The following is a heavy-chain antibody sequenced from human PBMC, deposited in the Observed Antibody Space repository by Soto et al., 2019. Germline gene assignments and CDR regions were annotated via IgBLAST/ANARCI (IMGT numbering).Heavy chain of an antibody. D-gene: IGHD3-16*02. Sequence: QVQLVESGGGLVKPGGSLRLSCAAPGFTFSDYYMSWIRQAPGKGPEWVSYLSSSSSYTNYADSVKGRFTISRDNAKNSLYLPMNSLRAEDTAVYYCARDLVAMITFGGVIVPGYCGQGTLVTVSS. CDR2: LSSSSSYT. CDR1: GFTFSDYY. CDR3: ARDLVAMITFGGVIVPGY. J-gene: IGHJ4*02. V-gene: IGHV3-11*06.